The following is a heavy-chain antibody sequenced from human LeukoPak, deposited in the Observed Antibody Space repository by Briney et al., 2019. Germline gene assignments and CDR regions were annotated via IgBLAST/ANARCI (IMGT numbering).Heavy chain of an antibody. Sequence: GGPLRLSCAASGFTFSSHGMSWVRQAPGKGLEWVSTISGSGDYTYYADSVKGRFTISRDNSKNTLYLQMNSLRAEDTAVYYCAKVTYGSGTYGAFDSWGQEPWSPSPQ. J-gene: IGHJ4*01. V-gene: IGHV3-23*01. D-gene: IGHD3-10*01. CDR3: AKVTYGSGTYGAFDS. CDR1: GFTFSSHG. CDR2: ISGSGDYT.